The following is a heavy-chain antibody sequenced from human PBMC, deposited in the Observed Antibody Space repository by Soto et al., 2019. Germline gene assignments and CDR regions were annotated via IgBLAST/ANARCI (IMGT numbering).Heavy chain of an antibody. V-gene: IGHV3-15*01. J-gene: IGHJ3*01. D-gene: IGHD6-19*01. CDR3: TTEPGIAVAGIGFSF. CDR1: GFTFSNAW. Sequence: EVQLVESGGGLVKPGGSLRLSCAASGFTFSNAWMSWVRQAPGKGLEWVGRIKSKTDGGTTDYAAPVKGRFTISRDDSKNTLYLQMNSLKTEDTAVYYCTTEPGIAVAGIGFSFWGQGTMVTVSS. CDR2: IKSKTDGGTT.